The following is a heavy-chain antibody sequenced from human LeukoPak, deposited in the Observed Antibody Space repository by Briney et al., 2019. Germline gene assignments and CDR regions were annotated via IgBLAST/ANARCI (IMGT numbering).Heavy chain of an antibody. D-gene: IGHD5-18*01. CDR2: INPSGGST. J-gene: IGHJ6*02. V-gene: IGHV1-46*01. CDR1: GYTFTSYY. Sequence: ASVKVSRKASGYTFTSYYMHWVRQAPGQGLEWMGIINPSGGSTSYAQKFQGRVTMTRDTSTSTVYMELSSLRSEDTAVYYCAREENTAMALYYYYYYGMDVWGQGTTVTVSS. CDR3: AREENTAMALYYYYYYGMDV.